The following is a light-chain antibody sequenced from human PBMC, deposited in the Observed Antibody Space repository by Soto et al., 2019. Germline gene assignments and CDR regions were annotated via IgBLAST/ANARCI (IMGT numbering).Light chain of an antibody. J-gene: IGKJ5*01. Sequence: EIVMTQSPASLSVSPGERATLSCRASQSVRSSLAWYQPKPGQAPRLLIYGASSRATGIPDRFSGTGSETDFTLTISRLEPEDFAVYYCQQYDNSPITFGQGTRLEIK. V-gene: IGKV3-20*01. CDR2: GAS. CDR1: QSVRSS. CDR3: QQYDNSPIT.